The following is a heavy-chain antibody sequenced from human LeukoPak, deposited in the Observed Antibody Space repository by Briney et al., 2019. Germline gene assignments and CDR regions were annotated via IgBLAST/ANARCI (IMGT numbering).Heavy chain of an antibody. CDR2: ISSNGGST. CDR3: ARENGRDYDSSAYAFDY. J-gene: IGHJ4*02. D-gene: IGHD3-22*01. V-gene: IGHV3-64*01. CDR1: GFTFSSYA. Sequence: GGSLRLSCAASGFTFSSYAMHWVRQAPGKGLEYVSAISSNGGSTYYANSVKGRFTISRDNSKNTLYLQMGSLRAEDMAVYYCARENGRDYDSSAYAFDYWGQGTLVTVSS.